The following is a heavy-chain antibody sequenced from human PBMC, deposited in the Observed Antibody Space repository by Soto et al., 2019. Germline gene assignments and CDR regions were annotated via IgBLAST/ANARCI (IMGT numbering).Heavy chain of an antibody. Sequence: QVQLQESGPGLVKPSQTLSLTCTVSGGTISSGAYFWTWIRQHPGEGLEWIGYISYSESTYYNPSLNSRVTISLGPSNNQFSLKLSSVTAADTAVYYCARLSCSGNSCSFGGAFDVWGQGTMVTVSS. D-gene: IGHD2-2*01. CDR3: ARLSCSGNSCSFGGAFDV. CDR1: GGTISSGAYF. J-gene: IGHJ3*01. V-gene: IGHV4-31*03. CDR2: ISYSEST.